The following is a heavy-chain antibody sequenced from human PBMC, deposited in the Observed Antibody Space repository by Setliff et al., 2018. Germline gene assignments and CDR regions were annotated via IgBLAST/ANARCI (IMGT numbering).Heavy chain of an antibody. V-gene: IGHV4-61*02. Sequence: SETLSLTCTVSGGSISSGSYYWSWIRQPAGKGLEWIGRIYTSGSTNYNPSLKSRVTISVDTSKNQFSLKLSSVTAADTAVYYCARDQYNFWSGYSYESSWFDPWGQGTLVTVSS. CDR1: GGSISSGSYY. J-gene: IGHJ5*02. CDR3: ARDQYNFWSGYSYESSWFDP. CDR2: IYTSGST. D-gene: IGHD3-3*01.